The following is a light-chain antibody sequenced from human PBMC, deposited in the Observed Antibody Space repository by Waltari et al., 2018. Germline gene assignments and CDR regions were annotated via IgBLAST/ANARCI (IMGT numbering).Light chain of an antibody. Sequence: QSVLTQPRSVSGSPGQSVTISCTGTNRDVGSDDSVSWYQQNAGKAPKLVIYDAVRRPAGVPYRFSGSKDGATASLTISGLQAEDEADYYCCSYAGNYKFVFGGGTKVTVL. CDR2: DAV. J-gene: IGLJ2*01. CDR3: CSYAGNYKFV. V-gene: IGLV2-11*01. CDR1: NRDVGSDDS.